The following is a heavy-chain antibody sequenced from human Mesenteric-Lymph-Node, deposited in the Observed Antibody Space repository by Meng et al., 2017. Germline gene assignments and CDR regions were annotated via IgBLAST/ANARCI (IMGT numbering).Heavy chain of an antibody. CDR3: ARDQGAVAGDY. D-gene: IGHD6-19*01. V-gene: IGHV3-33*01. CDR2: IWYDGSNK. CDR1: GFTFSSYG. Sequence: GESLKISCAASGFTFSSYGMHWVRQAPGKGLEWVAVIWYDGSNKYYADSVKGRFTISRDNSKNTLYLQMNSLRAEDTAVYYCARDQGAVAGDYWGQGTLVTVSS. J-gene: IGHJ4*02.